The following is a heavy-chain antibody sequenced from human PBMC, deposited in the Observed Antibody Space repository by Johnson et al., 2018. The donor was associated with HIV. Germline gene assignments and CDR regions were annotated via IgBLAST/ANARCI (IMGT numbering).Heavy chain of an antibody. J-gene: IGHJ3*02. V-gene: IGHV3-30*02. CDR1: GFTFSSYG. CDR3: AKAFEYSSSSMAFDI. Sequence: QVQLVESGGGVVQPGGSLRLSCAASGFTFSSYGMHWVRQAPGKGLAWVAFIRYDGSNKYYADSVKGRFTISRDNSKNTLYLQMNSLRAEDTAVYYCAKAFEYSSSSMAFDIWGQGTMVTVSS. CDR2: IRYDGSNK. D-gene: IGHD6-6*01.